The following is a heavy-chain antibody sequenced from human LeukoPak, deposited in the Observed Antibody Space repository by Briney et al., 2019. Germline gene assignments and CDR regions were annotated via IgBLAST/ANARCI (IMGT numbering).Heavy chain of an antibody. D-gene: IGHD3-9*01. CDR1: GFTFSSYG. J-gene: IGHJ6*03. CDR2: IRYDGSNK. V-gene: IGHV3-30*02. CDR3: AKVNYDILLPYYYMDV. Sequence: PGESLRLSCAASGFTFSSYGMHWVRQAPGKGLEWVAFIRYDGSNKYYADSVKGRFTISRDNSKNTLYLQMNSLRAEDTAVYYCAKVNYDILLPYYYMDVWGKGTTVTISS.